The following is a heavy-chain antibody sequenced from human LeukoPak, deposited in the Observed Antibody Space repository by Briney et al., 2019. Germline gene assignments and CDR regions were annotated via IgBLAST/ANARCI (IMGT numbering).Heavy chain of an antibody. CDR3: ASVYYDILTGYYKGAFDI. CDR2: IIPLFGTA. Sequence: GASVKVSCKASGGTFSSYAISWVRQAPGQGLEWMGGIIPLFGTANYAQKFQGRVTITTDESTRTAYMELSSLSSEDTAVYYCASVYYDILTGYYKGAFDIWGQGTMVTVSS. V-gene: IGHV1-69*05. J-gene: IGHJ3*02. D-gene: IGHD3-9*01. CDR1: GGTFSSYA.